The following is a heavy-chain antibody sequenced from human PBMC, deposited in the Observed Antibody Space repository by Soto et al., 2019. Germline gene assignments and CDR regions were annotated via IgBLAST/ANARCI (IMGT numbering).Heavy chain of an antibody. Sequence: GGSLRLSCAASGFTFSSYGMHWVRQAPGKGLEWVAVISYDGSNKYYAGSVKGRFTISRDNSKNTLYLQMNSLRAEDTAVYYCAKTLGFGELFYYYGMDVWGQGTTVTVSS. V-gene: IGHV3-30*18. CDR1: GFTFSSYG. CDR2: ISYDGSNK. D-gene: IGHD3-10*01. J-gene: IGHJ6*02. CDR3: AKTLGFGELFYYYGMDV.